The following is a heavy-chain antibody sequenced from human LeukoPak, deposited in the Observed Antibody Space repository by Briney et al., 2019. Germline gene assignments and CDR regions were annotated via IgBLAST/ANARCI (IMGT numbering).Heavy chain of an antibody. V-gene: IGHV1-2*02. CDR3: ARGVPGATIFGVVIDYYYYYMDV. Sequence: GASVKVSCKASGYTFTGYYMHWVRQAPGQGLEWMGWINPNSGGTNYAQKFQGRVTMTRDTSISTAYMELSRLRTDDTAVYYCARGVPGATIFGVVIDYYYYYMDVWGKGTTVTVSS. CDR2: INPNSGGT. J-gene: IGHJ6*03. CDR1: GYTFTGYY. D-gene: IGHD3-3*01.